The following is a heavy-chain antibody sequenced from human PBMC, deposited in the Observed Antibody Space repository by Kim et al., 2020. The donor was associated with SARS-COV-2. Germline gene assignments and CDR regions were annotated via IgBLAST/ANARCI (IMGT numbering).Heavy chain of an antibody. CDR1: GGSFSGYY. Sequence: SETLSLTCAVYGGSFSGYYWSWIRQPPGKGLEWIGEINHSGSTNYNPSLKSRVTISVDTSKNQFSLKLSSVTAADTAVYYCAIGSGGSWTDYYYYGMDVWGQGTTVTVSS. CDR3: AIGSGGSWTDYYYYGMDV. J-gene: IGHJ6*02. D-gene: IGHD2-15*01. V-gene: IGHV4-34*01. CDR2: INHSGST.